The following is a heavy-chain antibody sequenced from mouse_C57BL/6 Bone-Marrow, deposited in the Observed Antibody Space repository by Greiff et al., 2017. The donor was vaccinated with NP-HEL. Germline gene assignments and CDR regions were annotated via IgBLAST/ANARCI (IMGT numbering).Heavy chain of an antibody. CDR3: ARWVITTAFDY. CDR2: LYPGGGST. CDR1: GSTFTNSW. J-gene: IGHJ2*01. Sequence: QVQLQHSRAALLRPGPSVPMSCTASGSTFTNSWIGWAKQRRGHGLEWLRDLYPGGGSTNYNETFKGKATLTADKSSSTADRQFSSLTSEDSASYYCARWVITTAFDYWGQGTTLTVSS. D-gene: IGHD1-1*01. V-gene: IGHV1-63*01.